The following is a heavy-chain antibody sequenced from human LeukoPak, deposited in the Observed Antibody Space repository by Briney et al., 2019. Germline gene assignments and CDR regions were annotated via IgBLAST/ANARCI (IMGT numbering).Heavy chain of an antibody. V-gene: IGHV4-34*01. D-gene: IGHD3-10*01. CDR1: GGSFSGYY. CDR3: TRHGSLGSGPLS. J-gene: IGHJ4*02. Sequence: SETLSLTCAVYGGSFSGYYWSWIRQPPGKGLEWIGEINHSGSTNYNPSLKSRVTISVDTSKNQFSLKLSSVTAADTAVYYCTRHGSLGSGPLSWGQGTLVTVSS. CDR2: INHSGST.